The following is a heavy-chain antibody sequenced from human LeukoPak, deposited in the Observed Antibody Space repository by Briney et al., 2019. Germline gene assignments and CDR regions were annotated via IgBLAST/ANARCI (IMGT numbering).Heavy chain of an antibody. V-gene: IGHV1-2*02. CDR1: GYTFTGYY. CDR2: INPNSGGT. Sequence: GASVKVSCKASGYTFTGYYMHWVRQAPGQGLEWMGWINPNSGGTNYAQKFQGRVTMTRDTSISTAYMELSRLRSDDTAVYYCARSYDFWSGGFDYWGQGTLVTVSS. J-gene: IGHJ4*02. CDR3: ARSYDFWSGGFDY. D-gene: IGHD3-3*01.